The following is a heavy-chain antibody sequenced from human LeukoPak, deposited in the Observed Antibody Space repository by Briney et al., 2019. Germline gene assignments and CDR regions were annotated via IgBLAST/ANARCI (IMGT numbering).Heavy chain of an antibody. J-gene: IGHJ4*02. D-gene: IGHD6-13*01. Sequence: GGSLRLSCAASGFTFSSYAMSWVRQAPGKGLEWVSAISGSGGSTYYADYVKGRLTISRDNSTTTLYLKMNSLRAEDTAVYYCAKPGSSSWYYFDYWGQGTLVTVSS. CDR2: ISGSGGST. CDR1: GFTFSSYA. CDR3: AKPGSSSWYYFDY. V-gene: IGHV3-23*01.